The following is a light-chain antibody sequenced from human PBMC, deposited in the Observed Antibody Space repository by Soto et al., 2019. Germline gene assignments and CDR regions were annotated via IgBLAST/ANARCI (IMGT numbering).Light chain of an antibody. CDR2: EVN. Sequence: QSVLTQPPSVSGTPGQRVTISCSGSSSNIGSHNVVWYQHLPGTAPKLMIYEVNKRPSGVPDRFSGSKSGNTASLTVSGLQAEDEADYYCSSYAGSSNVFGTGTKLTVL. V-gene: IGLV2-8*01. CDR1: SSNIGSHN. CDR3: SSYAGSSNV. J-gene: IGLJ1*01.